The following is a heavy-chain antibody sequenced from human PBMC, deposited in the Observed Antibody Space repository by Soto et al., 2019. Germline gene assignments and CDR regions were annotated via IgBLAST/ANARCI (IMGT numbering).Heavy chain of an antibody. CDR1: GFTFSNAW. Sequence: GGSLRLSCAASGFTFSNAWMNWVRQAPGKGLEWVGRIKSKADGGTTDYAAPVKGRFTISRDDSKNTLFLQMISLKTEDTAVYYCVRTTVTAYYYYYGMDVWGQGTTVTVSS. D-gene: IGHD4-17*01. J-gene: IGHJ6*02. CDR3: VRTTVTAYYYYYGMDV. V-gene: IGHV3-15*07. CDR2: IKSKADGGTT.